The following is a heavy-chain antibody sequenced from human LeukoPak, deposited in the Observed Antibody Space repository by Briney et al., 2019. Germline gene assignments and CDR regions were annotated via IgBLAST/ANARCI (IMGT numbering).Heavy chain of an antibody. J-gene: IGHJ3*02. CDR3: ANPGIAAAGTEVLFDAFGI. Sequence: GGSLRLSCAASGFTFSSYAMSWVRQAPGKELEWVSAISGSGGSTYYADSVKGRFTISRDNSKNTLYLQMNSLRAEDTAVYYCANPGIAAAGTEVLFDAFGIWGQGTMVTVSS. CDR1: GFTFSSYA. CDR2: ISGSGGST. V-gene: IGHV3-23*01. D-gene: IGHD6-13*01.